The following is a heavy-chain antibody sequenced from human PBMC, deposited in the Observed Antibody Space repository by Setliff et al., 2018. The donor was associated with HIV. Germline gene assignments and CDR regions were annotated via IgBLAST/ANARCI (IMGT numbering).Heavy chain of an antibody. CDR2: IYHTGSS. V-gene: IGHV4-38-2*02. Sequence: SETMSLTCGVAGFSIGSRYYWGWIRQSPGKGLEWIGNIYHTGSSYYNPSLNDRATISLDTSKNHFSLTLNSVTAADTAVYYCARDVLDLVISVYGFWGQGSPVTVS. D-gene: IGHD3-22*01. CDR3: ARDVLDLVISVYGF. CDR1: GFSIGSRYY. J-gene: IGHJ4*02.